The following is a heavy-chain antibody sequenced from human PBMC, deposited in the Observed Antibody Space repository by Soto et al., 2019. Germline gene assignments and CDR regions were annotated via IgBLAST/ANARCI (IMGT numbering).Heavy chain of an antibody. V-gene: IGHV3-21*01. Sequence: GGSLRLSCAASGFTFSSYSMNWVRQAPGKGLEWVSSISSSSSYIYYADSVKGRFTISRDNAKNSLYLQMSSLRAEDTAVYYCARTLYYYDTGGYRWGQGTLVTVSS. CDR3: ARTLYYYDTGGYR. CDR1: GFTFSSYS. CDR2: ISSSSSYI. D-gene: IGHD3-22*01. J-gene: IGHJ4*02.